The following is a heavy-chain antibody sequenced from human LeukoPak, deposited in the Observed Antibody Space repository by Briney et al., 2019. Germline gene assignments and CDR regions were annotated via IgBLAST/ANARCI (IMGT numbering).Heavy chain of an antibody. J-gene: IGHJ3*02. CDR2: INHSGST. Sequence: SETLSLTCAVYGGSFSGYYWSWIRQPPGKVLEWIGEINHSGSTNYNPSLKSRVTTSVDTSKNQFSLKLSSVTAADTAVYYCARRAIIVGATRGFAFDIWGQGTMVTVSS. CDR1: GGSFSGYY. D-gene: IGHD1-26*01. V-gene: IGHV4-34*01. CDR3: ARRAIIVGATRGFAFDI.